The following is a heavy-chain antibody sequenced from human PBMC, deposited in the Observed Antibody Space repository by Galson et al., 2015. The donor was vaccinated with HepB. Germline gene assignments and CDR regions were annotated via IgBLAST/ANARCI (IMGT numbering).Heavy chain of an antibody. V-gene: IGHV3-33*04. CDR3: VAVLGTTAAFDV. D-gene: IGHD1-1*01. J-gene: IGHJ3*01. Sequence: SLRLSCAASGFTFRLYGLHWVRQAPGKGLEWVAFIWYDGKNKYYADSVKGRFTISRDNSKNSLFLQMDSLRADDTAKYYCVAVLGTTAAFDVWGQGTMVTVSS. CDR2: IWYDGKNK. CDR1: GFTFRLYG.